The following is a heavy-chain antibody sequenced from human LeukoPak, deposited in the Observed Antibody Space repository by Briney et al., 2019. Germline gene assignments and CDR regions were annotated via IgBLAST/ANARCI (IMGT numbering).Heavy chain of an antibody. V-gene: IGHV1-2*02. CDR2: INPNSGGT. D-gene: IGHD6-13*01. Sequence: ASVKVSCKASGYTFTGYYMHWVRQAPGQGLEWMGWINPNSGGTNYAQKIQGRVTMTRDTSISTAYMELSRLRSDDTAVYYCARVPYSSLNDYWGQGTLVTVSS. CDR1: GYTFTGYY. CDR3: ARVPYSSLNDY. J-gene: IGHJ4*02.